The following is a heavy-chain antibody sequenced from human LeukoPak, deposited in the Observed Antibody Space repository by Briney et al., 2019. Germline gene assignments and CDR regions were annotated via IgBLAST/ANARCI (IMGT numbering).Heavy chain of an antibody. Sequence: SETLSLTCTVSDDSITMYYWSWIRQPPGKGLEWIGEINHIGSTNYNPPLKSRVTISVNTSKNQFFLKLSSVTAADTAVYYCAKEIAARPGYYFAYWGQGPLVTVSS. CDR1: DDSITMYY. D-gene: IGHD6-6*01. CDR3: AKEIAARPGYYFAY. CDR2: INHIGST. V-gene: IGHV4-34*01. J-gene: IGHJ4*02.